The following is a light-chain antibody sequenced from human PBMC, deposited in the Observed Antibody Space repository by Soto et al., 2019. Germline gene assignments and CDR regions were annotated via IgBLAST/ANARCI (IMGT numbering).Light chain of an antibody. CDR3: QQYIDSPLT. V-gene: IGKV3-20*01. J-gene: IGKJ4*01. Sequence: EIVLSQSPGTLSLSPGERATLACRASHTVRTNYLAWFQHKPAQAPRLLIYGASSRATGIPDRFSGSGSGTDFTLTTNRLEPEDFAVYFCQQYIDSPLTFGGGTKVEIK. CDR1: HTVRTNY. CDR2: GAS.